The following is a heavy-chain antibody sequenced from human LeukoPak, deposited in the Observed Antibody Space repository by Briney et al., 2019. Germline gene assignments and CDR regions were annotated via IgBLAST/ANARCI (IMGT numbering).Heavy chain of an antibody. J-gene: IGHJ4*02. CDR3: ARRAPYSYEWSTLDY. CDR1: GGSISSGNYY. CDR2: IYYSGST. V-gene: IGHV4-39*01. Sequence: SETLSLTCTVSGGSISSGNYYWVWIRQPPGKGLEWIGSIYYSGSTYYNPSLKSRVTISVDTSKNQFSLKLSSVTAADTAVYYCARRAPYSYEWSTLDYWGQGTLVTVSS. D-gene: IGHD5-18*01.